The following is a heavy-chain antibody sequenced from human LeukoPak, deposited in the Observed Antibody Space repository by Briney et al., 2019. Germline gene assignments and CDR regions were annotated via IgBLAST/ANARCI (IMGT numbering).Heavy chain of an antibody. CDR2: IWYDGGNK. D-gene: IGHD2-21*02. J-gene: IGHJ2*01. Sequence: PGGSLRLSCAASGFTCNTYGMPWVRQAPGKGLEWVAVIWYDGGNKYYADSVKGRFTISRDNSKNTLYLQMNSLRAEDTAVYYCAIDAVVTPGRQRVIVSWSRGTLVTVSS. V-gene: IGHV3-33*01. CDR1: GFTCNTYG. CDR3: AIDAVVTPGRQRVIVS.